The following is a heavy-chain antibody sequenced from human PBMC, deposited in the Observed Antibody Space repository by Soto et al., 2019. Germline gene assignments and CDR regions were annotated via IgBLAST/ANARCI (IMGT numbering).Heavy chain of an antibody. CDR2: IKSKNDGGTT. Sequence: PGGSLRLSCAASGFTFSNAWMNWVRQAPGKGLEWVGRIKSKNDGGTTDYAAPVKGRFTISRDDSKNTLYLQMNSLKTEDTAVYYCTTLGPYYDILAGFSSDYYYGMDVWGQGTTVTVSS. CDR3: TTLGPYYDILAGFSSDYYYGMDV. V-gene: IGHV3-15*07. J-gene: IGHJ6*02. CDR1: GFTFSNAW. D-gene: IGHD3-9*01.